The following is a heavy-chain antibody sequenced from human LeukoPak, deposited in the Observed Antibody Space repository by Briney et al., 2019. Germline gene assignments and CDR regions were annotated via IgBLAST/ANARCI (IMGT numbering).Heavy chain of an antibody. Sequence: SETLSLTCTVSGGSISSYYWSWIRQPPGKGLEWIGYIYTSGSTNYNPSLKSRVTISVDTSKNQFSLKLSSVTAADTAVYYCARRDAGNWFDPWGQGTLVTVSS. CDR1: GGSISSYY. CDR3: ARRDAGNWFDP. D-gene: IGHD3-10*01. J-gene: IGHJ5*02. CDR2: IYTSGST. V-gene: IGHV4-4*09.